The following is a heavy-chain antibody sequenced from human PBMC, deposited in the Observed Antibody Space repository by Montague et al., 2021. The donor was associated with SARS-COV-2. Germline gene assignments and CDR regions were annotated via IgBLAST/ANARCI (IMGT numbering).Heavy chain of an antibody. D-gene: IGHD2-15*01. CDR3: ARQIQQVVLSPAKLTNWFDP. V-gene: IGHV4-4*02. CDR2: IYHSGST. CDR1: GASITSSNW. Sequence: SETLSLTCTVSGASITSSNWWNWVRQPPGKGLEWIGQIYHSGSTNYNPSLKSRLTPSLDKSKNQFSLNLSPVTAADTAVYYCARQIQQVVLSPAKLTNWFDPWGLGTLVTVAS. J-gene: IGHJ5*02.